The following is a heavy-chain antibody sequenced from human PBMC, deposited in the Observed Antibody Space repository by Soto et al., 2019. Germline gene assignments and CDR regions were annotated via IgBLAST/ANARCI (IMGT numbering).Heavy chain of an antibody. Sequence: QVQLQESGPGLVKPSETLSLTCAVSGASFGTYYWSWIRQPPGKGLEWIGYIFYSGHLKYNPSFNSRLTIAVDPSKTQLALRLTSVTAADPAVYYCAREGGGYRFDYWGQGTLVTVSS. J-gene: IGHJ4*02. CDR3: AREGGGYRFDY. CDR1: GASFGTYY. V-gene: IGHV4-59*01. D-gene: IGHD1-26*01. CDR2: IFYSGHL.